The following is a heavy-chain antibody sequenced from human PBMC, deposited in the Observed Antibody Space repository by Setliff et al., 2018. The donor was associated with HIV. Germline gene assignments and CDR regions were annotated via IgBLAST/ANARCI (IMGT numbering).Heavy chain of an antibody. Sequence: ASVKVSCKASGYTFTEYYIHWVRQAPGQGLEWMGWIYPNTGGTNYAQKFQGRVTMTRDTSTSTAYMELSRLRSDDTAVYYCARSTTADWGQGTMVTVSS. J-gene: IGHJ4*02. CDR2: IYPNTGGT. CDR3: ARSTTAD. CDR1: GYTFTEYY. D-gene: IGHD4-17*01. V-gene: IGHV1-2*02.